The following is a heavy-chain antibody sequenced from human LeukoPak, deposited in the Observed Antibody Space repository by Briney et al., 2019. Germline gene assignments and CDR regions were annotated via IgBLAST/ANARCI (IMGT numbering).Heavy chain of an antibody. CDR2: ISSSGSSI. D-gene: IGHD3-10*01. V-gene: IGHV3-48*03. CDR1: GFTFNRHE. Sequence: PGGSLRLSCAASGFTFNRHEINWVRQAPGKGLEWVSYISSSGSSIYYADSVKGRFTISRDNAKNSLYLQMNSLRAEDTAVYYCARGAARSSYYYGSTSHFDPWGQGTLVTVSS. CDR3: ARGAARSSYYYGSTSHFDP. J-gene: IGHJ5*02.